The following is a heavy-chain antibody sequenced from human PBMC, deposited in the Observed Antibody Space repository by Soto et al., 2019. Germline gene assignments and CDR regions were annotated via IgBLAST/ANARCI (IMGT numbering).Heavy chain of an antibody. CDR2: MNPNSGNT. V-gene: IGHV1-8*01. D-gene: IGHD3-9*01. CDR1: GYTFTSYD. J-gene: IGHJ5*02. CDR3: ARGTKNDILTGYYNWFDP. Sequence: AAGKVSCKASGYTFTSYDINWVRQATGQGLEWMGWMNPNSGNTGYAQKFQGRVTMTRNTSISTAYMELSSLRSEDTAVYYCARGTKNDILTGYYNWFDPWGQGTLVTVSS.